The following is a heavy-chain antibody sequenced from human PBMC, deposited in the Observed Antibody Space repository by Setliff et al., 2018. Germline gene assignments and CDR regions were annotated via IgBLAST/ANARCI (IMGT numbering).Heavy chain of an antibody. Sequence: ASVKVFCKASGYPLSNSILSWVRQAPGQGLEWVGWISAYNGKTYSAQKFQDRVTLTTHTSTNMGYLELRDLRSDDTAVYYCLRLVRYCTKIACQATSGDEVWGRGTLVTVSS. J-gene: IGHJ4*02. D-gene: IGHD2-8*01. CDR2: ISAYNGKT. CDR3: LRLVRYCTKIACQATSGDEV. CDR1: GYPLSNSI. V-gene: IGHV1-18*01.